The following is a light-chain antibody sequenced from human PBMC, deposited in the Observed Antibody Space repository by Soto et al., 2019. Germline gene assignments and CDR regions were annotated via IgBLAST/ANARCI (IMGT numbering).Light chain of an antibody. Sequence: QSALTQSPSASGSPGQSVTISCTGTSSDVGGYNYVSWYQQHPGKAPKLMISEVSKRPSGVPDRFSGSKSGNTASLTVSGLQAEDEADYYCSSYASSNNYVFGTGTKLTVL. V-gene: IGLV2-8*01. CDR1: SSDVGGYNY. J-gene: IGLJ1*01. CDR3: SSYASSNNYV. CDR2: EVS.